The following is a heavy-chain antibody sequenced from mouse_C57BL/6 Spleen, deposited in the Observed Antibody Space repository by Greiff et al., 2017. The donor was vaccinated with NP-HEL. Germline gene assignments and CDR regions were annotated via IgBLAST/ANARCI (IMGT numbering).Heavy chain of an antibody. CDR3: AREDYGSSSNWYYAMDY. CDR2: IHPNSGST. J-gene: IGHJ4*01. D-gene: IGHD1-1*01. CDR1: GYTFTSYW. Sequence: QVQLQQSGAELVKPGASVKLSCKASGYTFTSYWMHWVKQRPGQGLEWIGMIHPNSGSTNYNEKFKSKATLTVDKSSSTAYMQLSSLTSEDSAVYYCAREDYGSSSNWYYAMDYWGQGTSVTVAS. V-gene: IGHV1-64*01.